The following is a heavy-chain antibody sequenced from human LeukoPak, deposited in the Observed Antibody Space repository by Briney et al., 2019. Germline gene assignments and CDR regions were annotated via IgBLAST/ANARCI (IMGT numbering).Heavy chain of an antibody. D-gene: IGHD3-10*01. CDR1: GGTFSSYA. J-gene: IGHJ4*02. CDR3: ARVGNYYGLFDY. V-gene: IGHV1-69*05. CDR2: IIPIFGTA. Sequence: SVKVSCKASGGTFSSYAISWVRQAPGQGLEWMGGIIPIFGTANYAQKFQGRVTITTDESTSTAYMELSSLRSEDTAVYYCARVGNYYGLFDYWGQGTLVIVSS.